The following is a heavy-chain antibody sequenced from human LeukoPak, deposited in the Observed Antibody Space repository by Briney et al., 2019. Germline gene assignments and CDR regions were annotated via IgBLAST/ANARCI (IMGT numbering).Heavy chain of an antibody. D-gene: IGHD3-16*01. J-gene: IGHJ4*02. CDR3: ARNRSEPLGNGGSFDY. CDR1: GYSISSGDY. CDR2: IFNSGST. V-gene: IGHV4-38-2*01. Sequence: PSETLSLTCAVSGYSISSGDYWGWIRQPPGKGLEWIGSIFNSGSTYYNPSLKSRVTTSADTSKRHFSLKLSSVTAADTAVYYCARNRSEPLGNGGSFDYWGQGTLVTVSS.